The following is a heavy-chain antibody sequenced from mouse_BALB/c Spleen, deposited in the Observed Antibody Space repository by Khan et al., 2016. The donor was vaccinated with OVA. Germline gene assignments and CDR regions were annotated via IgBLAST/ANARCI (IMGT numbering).Heavy chain of an antibody. CDR3: ASELGRYYAMDY. V-gene: IGHV3-2*02. CDR2: ISYSGST. CDR1: GYSITSDYA. Sequence: EVQLQESGPGLVKPSQSLSLTCTLAGYSITSDYAWNWIRQFPGNKLEWMGYISYSGSTGYNPSLKSRISITRETSKNQFFLQLNSVTTEDTATYYCASELGRYYAMDYWGQGTSVTVSS. D-gene: IGHD4-1*01. J-gene: IGHJ4*01.